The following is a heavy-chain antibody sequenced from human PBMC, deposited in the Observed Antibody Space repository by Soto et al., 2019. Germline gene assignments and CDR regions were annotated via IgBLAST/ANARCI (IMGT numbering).Heavy chain of an antibody. CDR1: GDSVNSGRYY. CDR2: IFYSGTT. CDR3: ARGWLRVTGTYGS. D-gene: IGHD1-1*01. J-gene: IGHJ5*02. Sequence: QVQLQQSGPGLVKPSQTLSLTCTVSGDSVNSGRYYWHWIRQLPGKGLEWIGYIFYSGTTYYNPSLMSRVTISLDTSKNDLSLKLTSVTVADTAVYFCARGWLRVTGTYGSWGQGTLVTVSS. V-gene: IGHV4-31*03.